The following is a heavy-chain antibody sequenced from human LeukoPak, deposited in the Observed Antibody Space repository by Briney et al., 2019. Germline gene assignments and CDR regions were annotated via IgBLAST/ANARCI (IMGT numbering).Heavy chain of an antibody. CDR1: GGSISSSSYY. D-gene: IGHD6-19*01. Sequence: SETLSLTCTVSGGSISSSSYYWGWIRQPPGKGLEWTGSIYYSGSTYYNPSLKSRVTISVDTSKNQFSLKLSSVTAADTAVYYCGKDLLSGSSAWYLTPFDYWGQGTLVTVSS. V-gene: IGHV4-39*02. CDR2: IYYSGST. J-gene: IGHJ4*02. CDR3: GKDLLSGSSAWYLTPFDY.